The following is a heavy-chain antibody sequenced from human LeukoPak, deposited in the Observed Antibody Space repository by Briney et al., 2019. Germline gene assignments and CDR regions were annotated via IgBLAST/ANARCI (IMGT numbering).Heavy chain of an antibody. Sequence: SETLSLTCTVSRGSISSDYWSWIRQPAGKGLEWIGLIYTSGTANYNPSLKSRVTMSLDTSKNQFSLKLNSVTAAATAVYYCARVFHDWGQGTMVTVSS. CDR2: IYTSGTA. CDR1: RGSISSDY. CDR3: ARVFHD. J-gene: IGHJ3*01. V-gene: IGHV4-4*07.